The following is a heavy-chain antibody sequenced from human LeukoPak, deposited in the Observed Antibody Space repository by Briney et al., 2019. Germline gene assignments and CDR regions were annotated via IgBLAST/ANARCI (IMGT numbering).Heavy chain of an antibody. CDR3: ASLRERSYYARGFDY. Sequence: SGALSLTCTVSGYSISSGYYWGWIRQPPGEGLAWIGSIYYSGSTYYNPSLKGRFTISVDTSKNQFSLKLSSVTAADTAVYYCASLRERSYYARGFDYWGQGTLVTVSS. CDR1: GYSISSGYY. D-gene: IGHD1-26*01. J-gene: IGHJ4*02. CDR2: IYYSGST. V-gene: IGHV4-38-2*02.